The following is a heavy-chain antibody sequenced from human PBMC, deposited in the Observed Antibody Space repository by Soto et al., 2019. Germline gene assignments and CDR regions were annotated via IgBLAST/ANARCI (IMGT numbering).Heavy chain of an antibody. CDR1: GGSMTGYY. V-gene: IGHV4-59*01. Sequence: SETLSLTCSVSGGSMTGYYWSWIRQPPGRRLEWIGYIYSSGSTNYNPSLRGRVTISVDTSKNQFSLNLASVTAADTAVYYCARDNLLGGYEGWFDPWGQGTQVTVSS. D-gene: IGHD5-12*01. J-gene: IGHJ5*02. CDR3: ARDNLLGGYEGWFDP. CDR2: IYSSGST.